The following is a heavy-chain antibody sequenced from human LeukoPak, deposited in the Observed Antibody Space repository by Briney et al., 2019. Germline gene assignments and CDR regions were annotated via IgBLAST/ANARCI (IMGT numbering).Heavy chain of an antibody. V-gene: IGHV3-48*01. Sequence: TGGSLRLSCAASGFTFSSYSMNWVRQAPGKGLEWVSYISSSSSTVYYADSVKGRFTISRDNAKNSLYLQINSLRAEDTAVYYCAKFAVPYYYDSSGQRGAFDIWGQGTMVTVSS. CDR3: AKFAVPYYYDSSGQRGAFDI. CDR2: ISSSSSTV. D-gene: IGHD3-22*01. J-gene: IGHJ3*02. CDR1: GFTFSSYS.